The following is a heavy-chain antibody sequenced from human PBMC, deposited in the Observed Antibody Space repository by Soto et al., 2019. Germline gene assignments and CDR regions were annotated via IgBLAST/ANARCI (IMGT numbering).Heavy chain of an antibody. CDR1: GGTFSSYA. CDR2: IIPIFGTA. Sequence: SVKVSCKASGGTFSSYAISWVRQPPGQGLEWMGGIIPIFGTANYAQKCQGRVTISADESTSTAYMELSSLRSEDTAVYYCARGGRFSGKDRLDYWGQGTLVTVSS. V-gene: IGHV1-69*13. J-gene: IGHJ4*02. D-gene: IGHD3-16*01. CDR3: ARGGRFSGKDRLDY.